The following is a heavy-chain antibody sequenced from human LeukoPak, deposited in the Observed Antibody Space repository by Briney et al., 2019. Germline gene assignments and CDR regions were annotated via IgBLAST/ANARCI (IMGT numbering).Heavy chain of an antibody. V-gene: IGHV3-66*01. CDR3: AIKGNVVNYFDY. Sequence: GGSLRLSCAASGFTVSSNFMSWVRXAXGXXLEXVSVIYSGGNTYYADYVKGRFTISRDNSKNTLYLQMNNLRAEDTAVYHCAIKGNVVNYFDYWGQGTLVTVFS. CDR1: GFTVSSNF. J-gene: IGHJ4*02. CDR2: IYSGGNT. D-gene: IGHD2-15*01.